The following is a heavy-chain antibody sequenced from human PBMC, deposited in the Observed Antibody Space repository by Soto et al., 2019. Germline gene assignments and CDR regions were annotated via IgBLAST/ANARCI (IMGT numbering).Heavy chain of an antibody. CDR3: ARDGSSGWYVAAAYGMDA. CDR2: IYHSGST. V-gene: IGHV4-4*02. Sequence: PSETLSLTCAVSGGSISSSNWWSWVRQPPGKGLEWIGEIYHSGSTNYNPSPKSRVTISVDKSKNQFSLKLSSVTAADTAVYYCARDGSSGWYVAAAYGMDAWGQDTTLTVS. CDR1: GGSISSSNW. J-gene: IGHJ6*02. D-gene: IGHD6-19*01.